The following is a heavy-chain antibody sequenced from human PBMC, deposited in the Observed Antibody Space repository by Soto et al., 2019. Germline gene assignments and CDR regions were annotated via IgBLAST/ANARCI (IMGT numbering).Heavy chain of an antibody. Sequence: QVQLVESGGGVVQPGRSLRLSCAASGFTFSSYGMHWVRQAPGKGLEWVAVISYDGSNKYYADSVKGRFTISRDNSKNTLYLQMNSLRAEDTAVHYCAKDPGSGWYIEGTDYWGQGTLVTVSS. D-gene: IGHD6-19*01. CDR3: AKDPGSGWYIEGTDY. CDR2: ISYDGSNK. J-gene: IGHJ4*02. CDR1: GFTFSSYG. V-gene: IGHV3-30*18.